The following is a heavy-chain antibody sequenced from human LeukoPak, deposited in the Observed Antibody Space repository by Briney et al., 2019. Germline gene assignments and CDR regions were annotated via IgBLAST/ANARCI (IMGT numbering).Heavy chain of an antibody. CDR1: GYTFTSYG. J-gene: IGHJ6*03. CDR3: ARRSRCSSTSCPSYYYYMDV. V-gene: IGHV1-18*01. CDR2: ISAYNGNT. D-gene: IGHD2-2*01. Sequence: GASVKVSCKASGYTFTSYGISWVRQAPGQGLEWMGWISAYNGNTNYAQKLQGRVTMTTDTSTSTAYMELRSLRSDDTAVYYCARRSRCSSTSCPSYYYYMDVWGKGTTVTVSS.